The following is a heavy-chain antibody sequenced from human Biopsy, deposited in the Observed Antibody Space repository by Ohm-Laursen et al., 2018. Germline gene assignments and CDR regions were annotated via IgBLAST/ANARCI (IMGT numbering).Heavy chain of an antibody. J-gene: IGHJ4*02. D-gene: IGHD7-27*01. CDR1: GGSIKSYY. V-gene: IGHV4-59*01. CDR2: IYYTGHT. CDR3: ARLTGDPSY. Sequence: SETLSLTCCVSGGSIKSYYWNWIRQSPGKGLEWIGFIYYTGHTNYNPSLKSRATISVDTSKNQFSLKVISVTAADTAVYYCARLTGDPSYWGQGILVTVSS.